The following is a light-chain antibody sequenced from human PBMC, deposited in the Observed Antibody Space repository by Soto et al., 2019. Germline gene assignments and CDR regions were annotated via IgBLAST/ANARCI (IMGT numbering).Light chain of an antibody. CDR3: QQRSNSIT. Sequence: EIVLTQSPATLSLSPGERATLSCRASENVYSYLAWYRQAPGQPPSLLIYDASNRAAGVPARFSGSGSGTDFTLTISSLEPEDFAVYYCQQRSNSITFGQGTRLEIK. V-gene: IGKV3-11*01. CDR2: DAS. CDR1: ENVYSY. J-gene: IGKJ5*01.